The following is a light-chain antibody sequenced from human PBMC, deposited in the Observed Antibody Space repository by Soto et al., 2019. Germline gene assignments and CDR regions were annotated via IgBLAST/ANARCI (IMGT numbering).Light chain of an antibody. J-gene: IGKJ3*01. V-gene: IGKV1-12*01. CDR2: AAS. CDR3: QQVNSYPVP. CDR1: QGISTW. Sequence: DIQMTQLPSSVSASVGDRVTFTCRARQGISTWLAWYQQKPGKAPKLLIYAASSLKSGVPSRFSGSVSGTDSTLPISRLQPEYFASYYCQQVNSYPVPFGPGTKVYI.